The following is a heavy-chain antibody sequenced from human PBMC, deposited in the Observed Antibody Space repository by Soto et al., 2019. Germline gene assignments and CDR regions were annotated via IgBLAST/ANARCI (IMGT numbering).Heavy chain of an antibody. V-gene: IGHV4-30-2*01. CDR1: GGSISSGGYS. CDR3: ARYTSAWYIDS. Sequence: PSETLSLTCAVSGGSISSGGYSWSWIRQPPGKGLEWIGYIYHSGSTYYNPSLKSRVTISVDTSKNQFSLQLNSVTPEDTAVYYCARYTSAWYIDSWGPGTLVTVSS. J-gene: IGHJ4*02. CDR2: IYHSGST. D-gene: IGHD6-19*01.